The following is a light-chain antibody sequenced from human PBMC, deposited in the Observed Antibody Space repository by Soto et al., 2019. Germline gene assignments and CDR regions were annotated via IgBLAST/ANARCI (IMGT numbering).Light chain of an antibody. CDR1: QNVLYSSNNKNY. J-gene: IGKJ4*01. Sequence: DIVMTQSPDSLAVSLGERATINCKSSQNVLYSSNNKNYLAWYQQKPGQPPKLLIYWASTRESGVPDRFSGSGSGTDFTLTISSLQAEDVAVYYCQQYYSTPITFGGGNKVEIK. V-gene: IGKV4-1*01. CDR3: QQYYSTPIT. CDR2: WAS.